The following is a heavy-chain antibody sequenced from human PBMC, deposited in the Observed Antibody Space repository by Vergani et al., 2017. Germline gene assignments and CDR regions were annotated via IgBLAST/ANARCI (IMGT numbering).Heavy chain of an antibody. CDR3: AKDRAITATTVRDY. D-gene: IGHD1-20*01. J-gene: IGHJ4*02. V-gene: IGHV3-30*02. Sequence: QVQLVESGGGVVQPGGSLRLSCEASGYIFNNYGIHWVRQTPGKGLEWVAFIRYDGNNQEYFHSVKGRFAISRDNSKNTLYLQMNSLRVEDTAVYYCAKDRAITATTVRDYWGQGILVTVSS. CDR1: GYIFNNYG. CDR2: IRYDGNNQ.